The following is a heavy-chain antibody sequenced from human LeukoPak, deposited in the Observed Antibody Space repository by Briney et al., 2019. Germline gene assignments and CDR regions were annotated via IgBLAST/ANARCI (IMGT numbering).Heavy chain of an antibody. V-gene: IGHV1-46*01. Sequence: ASVKVSCKASGYTFTSYYMHWVRQAPGQGLGWMGIINPSGGSTSYAQKFQGRVTMTRDTSIRTAYMELSRLRSDDTAVYYCARVDDRGHYYDSSGPRKLFDYWGQGTLVTVSS. J-gene: IGHJ4*02. CDR2: INPSGGST. CDR3: ARVDDRGHYYDSSGPRKLFDY. CDR1: GYTFTSYY. D-gene: IGHD3-22*01.